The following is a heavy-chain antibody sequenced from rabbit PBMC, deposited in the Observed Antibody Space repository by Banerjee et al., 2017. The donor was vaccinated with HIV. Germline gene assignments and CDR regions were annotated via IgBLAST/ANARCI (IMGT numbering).Heavy chain of an antibody. CDR3: ARGGYISYGVGGFNL. CDR1: GFSFSSSYW. CDR2: IYAGVGDRA. V-gene: IGHV1S45*01. Sequence: QEQLEESGGDLVKPGASLTLTCTASGFSFSSSYWICWVRQAPGKGLEWIACIYAGVGDRAYYASWAKGRFTISKTSSTTVTLQMTSLTAADTATYFCARGGYISYGVGGFNLWGPGTLVTVS. D-gene: IGHD6-1*01. J-gene: IGHJ4*01.